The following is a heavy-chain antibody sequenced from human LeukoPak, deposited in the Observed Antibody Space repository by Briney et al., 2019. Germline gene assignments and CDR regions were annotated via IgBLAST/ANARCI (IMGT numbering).Heavy chain of an antibody. V-gene: IGHV3-21*01. Sequence: PGGSLRPSCAASGFTFSSYSMNWVRQAPGKGLEWVSSISSSSSYIYYADSVKGRFTISRDNAKNSLYLQMNGLRAEDTAVYYCARDLRFGELCPGYWGQGTLVTVSS. J-gene: IGHJ4*02. CDR2: ISSSSSYI. CDR3: ARDLRFGELCPGY. CDR1: GFTFSSYS. D-gene: IGHD3-10*01.